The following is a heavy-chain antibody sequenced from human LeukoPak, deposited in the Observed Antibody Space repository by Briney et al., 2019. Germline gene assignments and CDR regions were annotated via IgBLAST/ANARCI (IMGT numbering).Heavy chain of an antibody. CDR2: INHSGST. V-gene: IGHV4-34*01. D-gene: IGHD3-10*01. J-gene: IGHJ5*02. CDR1: GGSFSGFY. Sequence: SETLSLTCAVYGGSFSGFYWSWIGQPPGKGLEWIGEINHSGSTKYNPSLKSRVTISVDTSENQFSLKLSSVTAADTAVYYCARGGLYSGSYEGWFDPWGQGSLVTVSS. CDR3: ARGGLYSGSYEGWFDP.